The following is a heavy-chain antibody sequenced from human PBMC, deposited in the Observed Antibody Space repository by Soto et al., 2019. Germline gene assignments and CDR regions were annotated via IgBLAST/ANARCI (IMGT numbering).Heavy chain of an antibody. CDR2: IIYDGSTK. J-gene: IGHJ4*02. D-gene: IGHD3-10*01. Sequence: QVQLVESGGGVVQPGRSLRLSCAASGFTFSSYGMHWVRQAPGKGLEWVAVIIYDGSTKYYADSVKGRFTISRDNSKNTLYLQMNSLRAEDTAVYYCAKDRMGAGVRGYFDYWGQVTLVTVSS. CDR3: AKDRMGAGVRGYFDY. V-gene: IGHV3-30*18. CDR1: GFTFSSYG.